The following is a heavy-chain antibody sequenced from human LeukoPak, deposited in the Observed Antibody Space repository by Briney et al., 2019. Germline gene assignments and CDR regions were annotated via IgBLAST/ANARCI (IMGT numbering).Heavy chain of an antibody. D-gene: IGHD2-15*01. V-gene: IGHV3-21*01. CDR1: GFTFSSYS. Sequence: PGGSLRLSCAASGFTFSSYSMNWVRQAPGKGLEWVSSISSSSSYIYYADSVKGRFTISRDNVKNSLYLQMNSLRAEDTAVYYCARMALVAATTDYWGQGTLVTVSS. CDR3: ARMALVAATTDY. CDR2: ISSSSSYI. J-gene: IGHJ4*02.